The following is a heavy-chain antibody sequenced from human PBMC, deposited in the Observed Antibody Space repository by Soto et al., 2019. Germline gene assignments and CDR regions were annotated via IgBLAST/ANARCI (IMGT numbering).Heavy chain of an antibody. V-gene: IGHV1-3*04. J-gene: IGHJ4*01. CDR1: GYTFTNYA. D-gene: IGHD6-19*01. CDR2: INTVNGDT. Sequence: ASVKVSCKASGYTFTNYAIHWVRQAPGQRLEWMGWINTVNGDTAYSQNFQGRVIISRDTSATTAYMELSSLRSADTAVFYCARDLRGTGWYDYWGQGTLVTVSS. CDR3: ARDLRGTGWYDY.